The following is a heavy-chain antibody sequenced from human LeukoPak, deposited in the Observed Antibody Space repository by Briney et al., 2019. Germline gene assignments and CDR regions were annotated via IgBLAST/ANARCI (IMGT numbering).Heavy chain of an antibody. J-gene: IGHJ3*02. Sequence: SETLSLTCAVYGGSFSGYYWSWIRQPPGKGLEWIGEINHSGSTNYNPSLKSRVTISVDTSKNQFSLKLSSVTAADTAVYYCARVGYFDWLPYAFHIWGQGTMVTVSS. V-gene: IGHV4-34*01. CDR2: INHSGST. CDR1: GGSFSGYY. CDR3: ARVGYFDWLPYAFHI. D-gene: IGHD3-9*01.